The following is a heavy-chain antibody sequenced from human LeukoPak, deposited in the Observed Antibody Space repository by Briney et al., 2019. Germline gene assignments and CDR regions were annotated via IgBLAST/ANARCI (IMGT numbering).Heavy chain of an antibody. CDR2: ISSSGSTI. CDR3: ARGGYYGDYYYGY. V-gene: IGHV3-48*04. D-gene: IGHD4-17*01. Sequence: GGSLRLSCAASGFTFISYSMNWVRQAPGKGLEWDSYISSSGSTIYYADSVKVRFTISRDNAKNSLYLQMNSLRAEDTAVYYCARGGYYGDYYYGYWGQGTVVTVSS. CDR1: GFTFISYS. J-gene: IGHJ4*02.